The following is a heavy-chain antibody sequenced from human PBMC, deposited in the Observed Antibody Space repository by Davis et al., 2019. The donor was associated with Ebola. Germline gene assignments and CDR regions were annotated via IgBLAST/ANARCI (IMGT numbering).Heavy chain of an antibody. CDR3: ARDPSGMDV. CDR2: IYYSGST. J-gene: IGHJ6*02. CDR1: GGSISSSSYY. V-gene: IGHV4-39*07. Sequence: PSETLSLTCTVSGGSISSSSYYWGWIRQPPGKGLEWIGSIYYSGSTNYNPSLKSRVTISVDTSKNQFSLKLSSVTAADTAVYYCARDPSGMDVWGQGTTVTVSS.